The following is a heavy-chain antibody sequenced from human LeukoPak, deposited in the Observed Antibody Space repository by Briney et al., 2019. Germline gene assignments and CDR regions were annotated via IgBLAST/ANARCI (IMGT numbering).Heavy chain of an antibody. D-gene: IGHD3-3*01. CDR1: GGTFSSYA. CDR3: ARSDVRGYYYGMDV. CDR2: IIPIPGIA. V-gene: IGHV1-69*04. Sequence: ASVKVSCKASGGTFSSYAISWVRQAPGQGLEWMGRIIPIPGIANYAQKFQGRVTITADKSTSTAYMELSSLRSEDTAVYYCARSDVRGYYYGMDVWGQGTTVTVSS. J-gene: IGHJ6*02.